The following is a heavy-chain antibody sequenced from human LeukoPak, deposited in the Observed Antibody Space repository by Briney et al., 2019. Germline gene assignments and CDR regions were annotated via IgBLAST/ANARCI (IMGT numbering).Heavy chain of an antibody. CDR1: GYTFTSYG. D-gene: IGHD1-26*01. CDR2: ISAYNGNT. V-gene: IGHV1-18*01. J-gene: IGHJ5*02. Sequence: ASVTVSCKASGYTFTSYGISWVRQAPGQGLEWMGWISAYNGNTNYAQKLQGRVTVTTDTSTSTAYMELRSLRSDDTAVYYRARVVVGARGDNWFDPWGQGTLVTVSS. CDR3: ARVVVGARGDNWFDP.